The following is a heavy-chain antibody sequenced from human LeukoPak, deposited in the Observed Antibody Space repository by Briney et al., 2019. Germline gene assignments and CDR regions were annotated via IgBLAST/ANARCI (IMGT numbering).Heavy chain of an antibody. D-gene: IGHD2-2*01. CDR1: GYTFTGYY. V-gene: IGHV1-2*02. CDR3: ASEFGCSSTSCYVYDAFDI. Sequence: SASVKVSWKASGYTFTGYYMHWVRQAPGQGLEWMGWINPNSGGTNYAQKFQGRVTMTRDTSISTAYMELSRLRSDDTAVYYCASEFGCSSTSCYVYDAFDIWGQGTMVTVSS. CDR2: INPNSGGT. J-gene: IGHJ3*02.